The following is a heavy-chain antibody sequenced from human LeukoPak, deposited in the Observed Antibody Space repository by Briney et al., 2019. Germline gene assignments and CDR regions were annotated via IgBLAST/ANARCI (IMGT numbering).Heavy chain of an antibody. CDR2: ISSNGGST. D-gene: IGHD3-22*01. CDR3: ARPAPYDSSVSFDY. V-gene: IGHV3-64*01. Sequence: QPGGSLRLSCAAPGFTFSSYAMHWVRQAPGKGLEYVSVISSNGGSTYYANSVKGRFTISRDNSKNTLYLQMGSLRAEDMAVYYCARPAPYDSSVSFDYWGQGTLVTVSS. CDR1: GFTFSSYA. J-gene: IGHJ4*02.